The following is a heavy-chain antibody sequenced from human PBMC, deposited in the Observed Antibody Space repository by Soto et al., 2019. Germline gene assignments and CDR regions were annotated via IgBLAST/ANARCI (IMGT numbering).Heavy chain of an antibody. J-gene: IGHJ6*02. D-gene: IGHD2-2*02. CDR1: GFTFSSYG. V-gene: IGHV3-30*18. CDR2: ISYDGSNK. Sequence: GGSLRLSCAASGFTFSSYGMHWVRQAPGKGLEWVAVISYDGSNKYYADSVKGRFTISRDNSKNTLYLQMNSLRAEDTAVYYCAKGSRLGYCISTSCYTPFGYYYGMDVWGQGTTVTVSS. CDR3: AKGSRLGYCISTSCYTPFGYYYGMDV.